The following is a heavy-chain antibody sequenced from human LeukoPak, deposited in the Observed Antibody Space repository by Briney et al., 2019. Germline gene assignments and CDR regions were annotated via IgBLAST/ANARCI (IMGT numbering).Heavy chain of an antibody. J-gene: IGHJ4*02. D-gene: IGHD4-11*01. CDR1: GFTFNDYH. CDR3: ARGLPPVMKYYFDY. V-gene: IGHV3-11*06. Sequence: GGSLRLSCAASGFTFNDYHMSWIRQAPGKGLEWVACISSDNTYTDYADSVKGRFTISRDDSKNTLYLQMNSLRAEDTAMYYCARGLPPVMKYYFDYWGQGTLVTVSS. CDR2: ISSDNTYT.